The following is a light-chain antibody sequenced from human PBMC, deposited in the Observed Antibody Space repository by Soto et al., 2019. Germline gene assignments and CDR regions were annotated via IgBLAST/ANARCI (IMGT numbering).Light chain of an antibody. V-gene: IGKV1-5*03. CDR2: KAS. J-gene: IGKJ1*01. CDR1: QTISSW. Sequence: DIQMTQSPSTLSGSVGDRVTITCRASQTISSWSAWYQQKPGKAPKLLIYKASTLKSGVPSRFSGSGSGTEFTLTISSLRPDDFATYYCQHYNSYSEAFGQGTKVDIK. CDR3: QHYNSYSEA.